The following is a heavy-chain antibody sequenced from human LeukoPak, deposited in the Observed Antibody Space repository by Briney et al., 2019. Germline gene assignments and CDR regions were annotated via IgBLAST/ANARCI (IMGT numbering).Heavy chain of an antibody. J-gene: IGHJ4*02. CDR1: GFTFSSYA. Sequence: GGSLRLACAASGFTFSSYAMSWVRQAPGKGLEWVSAISGSGGSTYYADSVKGRFNISRENVKNSLYLQMNRLRAGDTAVYYCARVAAAGKGFDYWGQGTLVTVSS. CDR3: ARVAAAGKGFDY. CDR2: ISGSGGST. D-gene: IGHD6-13*01. V-gene: IGHV3-23*01.